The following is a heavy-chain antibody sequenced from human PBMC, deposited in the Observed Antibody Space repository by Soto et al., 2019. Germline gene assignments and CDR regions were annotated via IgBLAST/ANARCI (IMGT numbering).Heavy chain of an antibody. D-gene: IGHD3-10*01. CDR1: GGSISSGDYY. V-gene: IGHV4-30-4*01. Sequence: QVQLHESGPGLVKHSQTLSLTCTVSGGSISSGDYYWSWIRQPPGKGLEWIGYIYYSGSTYYNPSLKSRVTISVDTSKNQFALKLSSVTAADTAVYYCARAQGSGFFVSWGQGTLVTVSS. CDR3: ARAQGSGFFVS. CDR2: IYYSGST. J-gene: IGHJ4*02.